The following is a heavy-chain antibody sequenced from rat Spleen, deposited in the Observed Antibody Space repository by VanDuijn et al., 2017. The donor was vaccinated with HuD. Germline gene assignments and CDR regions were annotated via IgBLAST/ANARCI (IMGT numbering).Heavy chain of an antibody. V-gene: IGHV5-25*01. CDR2: ISYDGGST. CDR3: ARLSGLLFDY. J-gene: IGHJ2*01. CDR1: GFTFSNYG. D-gene: IGHD1-3*01. Sequence: EVQLVESGGGLVQPGRSMKLSCAASGFTFSNYGMAWVRQAPKKGLEWVAYISYDGGSTYYRDSVKGRFTISRDNAKSTLYLQMDSLRSEDTATYYCARLSGLLFDYWGQGVLVTVSS.